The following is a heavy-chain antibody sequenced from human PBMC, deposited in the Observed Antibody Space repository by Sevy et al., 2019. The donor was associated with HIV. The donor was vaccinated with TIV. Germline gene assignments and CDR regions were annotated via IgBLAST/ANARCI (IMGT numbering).Heavy chain of an antibody. CDR2: IYHSGST. J-gene: IGHJ6*04. V-gene: IGHV4-38-2*01. D-gene: IGHD6-13*01. CDR3: ASTPTSTGYSSSPAV. CDR1: GYSISSGYY. Sequence: SETLSLTCAVSGYSISSGYYWGWIRQPPGKGLEWIGSIYHSGSTYYNPSLKSRVTISVDTSKNQFSLKLSSVTAADTAVYYCASTPTSTGYSSSPAVWGKRTTVTVSS.